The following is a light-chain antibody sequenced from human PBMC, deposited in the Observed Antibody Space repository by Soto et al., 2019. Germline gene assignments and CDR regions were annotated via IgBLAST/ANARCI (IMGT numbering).Light chain of an antibody. CDR2: AAS. J-gene: IGKJ5*01. CDR3: QHLHSYPIT. CDR1: QGISSY. V-gene: IGKV1-9*01. Sequence: DIQLTQSPSFLSASIGDRVTITCRASQGISSYLIWFQQKPGKAPKLLIYAASTLQSGVPSRFSGSGSGTEFTLTISSLQPEDFATYYCQHLHSYPITFGQGTRLEIK.